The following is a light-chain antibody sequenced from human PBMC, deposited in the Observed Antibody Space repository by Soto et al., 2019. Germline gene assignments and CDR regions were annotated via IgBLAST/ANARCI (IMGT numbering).Light chain of an antibody. CDR2: RAS. Sequence: IVMTQSPDTLAVSPGETVTLSCRASQSLSDKLSWYQQKTGQPPRLLIFRASSRASGIPARFSGGGSGTEFTLAISRLQSEDFAVYYCQQYGNWPPWTFGPGTRVEIK. CDR3: QQYGNWPPWT. J-gene: IGKJ1*01. V-gene: IGKV3-15*01. CDR1: QSLSDK.